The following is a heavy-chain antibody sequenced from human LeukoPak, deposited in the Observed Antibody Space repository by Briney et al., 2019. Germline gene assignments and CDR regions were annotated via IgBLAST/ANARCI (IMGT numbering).Heavy chain of an antibody. CDR3: AKDVLEK. V-gene: IGHV3-7*01. CDR2: IKGDGSEK. J-gene: IGHJ4*02. D-gene: IGHD3-3*01. CDR1: GFTFNSYS. Sequence: PGGSLGLSCTASGFTFNSYSMTWVRQAPGMGLEWVATIKGDGSEKFCVDSVKGRFTISRDDAESSLHLQMSSLRDEDTAIYYCAKDVLEKWGQGTLVSVSS.